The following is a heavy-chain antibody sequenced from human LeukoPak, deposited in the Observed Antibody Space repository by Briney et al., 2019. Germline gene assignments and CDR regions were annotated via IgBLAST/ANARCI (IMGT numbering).Heavy chain of an antibody. CDR1: GYTFTGYY. V-gene: IGHV1-2*02. D-gene: IGHD3-10*01. CDR2: INPNSGGT. CDR3: ASEYGSGSYHYY. Sequence: ASVKVSCKASGYTFTGYYMHWVRQAPGQGLEWMGWINPNSGGTNYAQRFQGRVTMTRDTSISTAYMELSRLRSDDTAVYYCASEYGSGSYHYYWGQGTLVTVSS. J-gene: IGHJ4*02.